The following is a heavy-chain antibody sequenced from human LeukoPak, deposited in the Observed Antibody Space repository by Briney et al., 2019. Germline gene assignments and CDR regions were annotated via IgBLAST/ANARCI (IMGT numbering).Heavy chain of an antibody. J-gene: IGHJ4*02. Sequence: GASVRVSCTASGYTFTSYDMNWVRQAPGQGLEWISWINPNSGNTGYAQTFQGRVTITRDNSISTAYMEMSSLGSEDTAVYYCSGGDGFGDYFDYWGQGTMVTVAS. D-gene: IGHD3-10*01. CDR3: SGGDGFGDYFDY. CDR2: INPNSGNT. CDR1: GYTFTSYD. V-gene: IGHV1-8*01.